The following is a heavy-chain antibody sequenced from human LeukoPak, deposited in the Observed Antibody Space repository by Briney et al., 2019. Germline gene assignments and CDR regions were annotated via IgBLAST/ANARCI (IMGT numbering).Heavy chain of an antibody. CDR2: IDSSGTII. J-gene: IGHJ4*02. Sequence: GGSLRLSCSASGFTFSSYSINWVRQAPGKGLEWVSYIDSSGTIIYYADSVKGRFTISRDNSKNTLYLQMNSLRAEDTAVYYCARDRSARTTVVTPGYWGQGTLVTVSS. D-gene: IGHD4-23*01. V-gene: IGHV3-48*01. CDR3: ARDRSARTTVVTPGY. CDR1: GFTFSSYS.